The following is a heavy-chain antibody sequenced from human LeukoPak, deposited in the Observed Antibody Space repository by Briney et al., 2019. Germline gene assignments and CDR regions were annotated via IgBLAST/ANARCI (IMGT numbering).Heavy chain of an antibody. Sequence: RAGGSLRLSCAASGFTFRSYAMSWVRQAPGKGLEWVSAISGSGGSTYYADSVKGRFTISRDNSKNTLYLQMNSLRAEDTAVYYCAKVRWPREEGGYFDYWGQGTLVTVSS. CDR3: AKVRWPREEGGYFDY. J-gene: IGHJ4*02. D-gene: IGHD2-15*01. CDR1: GFTFRSYA. CDR2: ISGSGGST. V-gene: IGHV3-23*01.